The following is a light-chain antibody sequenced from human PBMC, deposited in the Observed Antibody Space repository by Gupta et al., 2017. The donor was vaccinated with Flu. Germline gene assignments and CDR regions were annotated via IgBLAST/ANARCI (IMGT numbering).Light chain of an antibody. CDR2: DVT. V-gene: IGLV2-14*01. CDR3: SSCTSSTTLV. CDR1: SSDIGSYKY. J-gene: IGLJ2*01. Sequence: QSALTQPASVSGSPGQSITISCTGTSSDIGSYKYVSWYQQHPGKAPQLLIYDVTTRPSGVSTRFSGSKSGDTASLTISGLQAEDEADYYCSSCTSSTTLVFGGGTRLTVL.